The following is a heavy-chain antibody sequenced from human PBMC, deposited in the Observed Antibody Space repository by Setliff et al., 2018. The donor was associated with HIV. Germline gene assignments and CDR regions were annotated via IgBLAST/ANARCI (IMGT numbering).Heavy chain of an antibody. D-gene: IGHD2-21*01. J-gene: IGHJ4*02. CDR1: GFTFSSYA. CDR3: ARGGLDSVFQSFDY. V-gene: IGHV3-23*01. CDR2: ISGSGGST. Sequence: GESLKISCAASGFTFSSYAMSWVRQAPGKGLEWVSGISGSGGSTYYADSVKGRFTISRDNSKYTLYLQMSSLRADDTAVYYCARGGLDSVFQSFDYWGQGTLVTVSS.